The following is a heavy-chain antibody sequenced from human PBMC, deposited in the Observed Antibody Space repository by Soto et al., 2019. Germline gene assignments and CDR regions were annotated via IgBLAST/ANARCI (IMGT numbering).Heavy chain of an antibody. CDR3: ANALAFYSGQAD. CDR1: GFTFSSYA. CDR2: ISGSGGST. J-gene: IGHJ4*02. Sequence: PGGSLRLSCAASGFTFSSYAMSWVRQAPGKGLEWVSAISGSGGSTYYADSVKGRFTISRDNSKNTLYLQMNSLRAEDTAVYYCANALAFYSGQADWGQGTLVTVSS. D-gene: IGHD5-12*01. V-gene: IGHV3-23*01.